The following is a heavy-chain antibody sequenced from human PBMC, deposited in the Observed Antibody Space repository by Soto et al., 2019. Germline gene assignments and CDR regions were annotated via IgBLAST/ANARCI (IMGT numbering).Heavy chain of an antibody. V-gene: IGHV1-3*05. CDR3: ARSLYDSLTGSGYNWFDP. CDR2: ITAGNGNT. Sequence: QVQLVQSGAEEKKPGASVKVSCKASGYTFTSYAMHWVRQAPGQRLEWMGWITAGNGNTKYSQKFQGRVTITGDTSASTAYMELSSLRSEDTAVYYCARSLYDSLTGSGYNWFDPWGQGTLVTVSS. J-gene: IGHJ5*02. CDR1: GYTFTSYA. D-gene: IGHD3-9*01.